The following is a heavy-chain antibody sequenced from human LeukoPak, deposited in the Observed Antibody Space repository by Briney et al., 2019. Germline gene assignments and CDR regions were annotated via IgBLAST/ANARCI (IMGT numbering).Heavy chain of an antibody. CDR1: GGSISTYY. Sequence: SETLSLTCTVSGGSISTYYWSWIRQPPGKGLEWIGYIYYSGSTNYNPSLKSRVTISVDTSKNQFSLKLSSVTAADTAVYYCARGEWFGPPGNYYYYYGMDVWGQGTTVTVSS. J-gene: IGHJ6*02. CDR2: IYYSGST. V-gene: IGHV4-59*01. CDR3: ARGEWFGPPGNYYYYYGMDV. D-gene: IGHD3-10*01.